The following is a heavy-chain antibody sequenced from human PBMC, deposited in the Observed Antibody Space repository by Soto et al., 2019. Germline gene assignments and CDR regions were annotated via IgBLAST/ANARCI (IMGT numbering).Heavy chain of an antibody. V-gene: IGHV3-30*04. D-gene: IGHD6-13*01. Sequence: QVQLVESGGGVVQPGRSLRLSCAASGFTFSSYAIHWVRQAPGKGLAWVTVTSYDGSNKYYADSVRGRFTISRDNSKNTLYLQMNSLRAEDTAVYYCARDRSIAAADPFDYWGQGTLVTVSS. CDR1: GFTFSSYA. CDR2: TSYDGSNK. J-gene: IGHJ4*02. CDR3: ARDRSIAAADPFDY.